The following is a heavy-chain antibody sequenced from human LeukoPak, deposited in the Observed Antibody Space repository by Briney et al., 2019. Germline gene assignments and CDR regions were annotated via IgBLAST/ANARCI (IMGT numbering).Heavy chain of an antibody. CDR3: ARGKGSGGSLAYFDY. CDR2: IYHSGST. V-gene: IGHV4-4*02. J-gene: IGHJ4*02. CDR1: GGPISSSNW. D-gene: IGHD2-15*01. Sequence: SETLSLTCAVSGGPISSSNWWSWVRQPPGKGLEWIGEIYHSGSTNYNPSLKSRVTISVDKSKNQFSLKLSSVTAADTAVYYCARGKGSGGSLAYFDYWGQGTLVTVSS.